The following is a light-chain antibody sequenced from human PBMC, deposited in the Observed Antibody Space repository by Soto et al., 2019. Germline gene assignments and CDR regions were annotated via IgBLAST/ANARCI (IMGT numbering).Light chain of an antibody. CDR1: QSLLHSNGYTY. CDR3: MQGLQTLYT. Sequence: DIVMTQSPLSLPVTPGEPASISCRSSQSLLHSNGYTYLDWYLQKPGQSPQLLIYLGSNRASGVPDRFSGSGSDTDFTLKISRVEAEDVGVYYCMQGLQTLYTFGQGTKLEIK. CDR2: LGS. J-gene: IGKJ2*01. V-gene: IGKV2-28*01.